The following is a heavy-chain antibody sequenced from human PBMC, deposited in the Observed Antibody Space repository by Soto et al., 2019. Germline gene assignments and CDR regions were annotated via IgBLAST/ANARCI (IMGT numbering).Heavy chain of an antibody. Sequence: SVKVSCKASGGTFSSYAISWVRQAPGQGLEWMGGIIPIFGTANYAQKFQGRVTITADESTSTAYMELSSLRSEDTAVYYCARAPLYLVYDSSGYYSGPPFDYWGQGTLVTVSS. CDR1: GGTFSSYA. CDR3: ARAPLYLVYDSSGYYSGPPFDY. J-gene: IGHJ4*02. V-gene: IGHV1-69*13. CDR2: IIPIFGTA. D-gene: IGHD3-22*01.